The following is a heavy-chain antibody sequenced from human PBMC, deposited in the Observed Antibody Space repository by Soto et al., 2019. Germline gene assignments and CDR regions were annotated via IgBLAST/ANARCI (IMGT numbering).Heavy chain of an antibody. Sequence: QIQLQQSGPGLVKPSQTLSLTCVISGDSVSTNSATWNWIRQSPSRGLEWLGRTYPRSKWYNEYAVSVKSRIAIRPDTSKNLFSLQLSSVTLEDTAVYFCARAAVAFDAFDLWGQGTVVTVSS. V-gene: IGHV6-1*01. J-gene: IGHJ3*01. D-gene: IGHD2-15*01. CDR3: ARAAVAFDAFDL. CDR1: GDSVSTNSAT. CDR2: TYPRSKWYN.